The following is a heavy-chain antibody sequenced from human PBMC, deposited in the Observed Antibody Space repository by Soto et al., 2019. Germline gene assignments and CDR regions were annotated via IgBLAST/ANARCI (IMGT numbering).Heavy chain of an antibody. Sequence: EVQLMESGGGLIQPGGSLRLSCAGSGFSFNTYSMNWVRQAPGKGLEWVSYIRRDGSLIYYADSVKGRFTISRDNAKNALYLQMRSMKAEDTAGYAGASEVGGEFDGWGYVFWGQGTMVTVSS. CDR1: GFSFNTYS. V-gene: IGHV3-48*01. CDR3: ASEVGGEFDGWGYVF. CDR2: IRRDGSLI. D-gene: IGHD3-10*01. J-gene: IGHJ4*01.